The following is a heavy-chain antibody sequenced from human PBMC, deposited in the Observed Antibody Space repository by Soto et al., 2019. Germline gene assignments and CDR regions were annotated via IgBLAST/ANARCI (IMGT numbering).Heavy chain of an antibody. CDR2: IYPGDSDT. CDR1: GYRFTTHW. Sequence: PGESLKISCKGSGYRFTTHWIGWVRQMPGKGLEWMGIIYPGDSDTRYSPSFQGQVTISADKSISTAYLQWSSLKASDTAMYYCARHVGEMAEEYYFDYWGQGTLVTVSS. D-gene: IGHD3-10*01. V-gene: IGHV5-51*01. J-gene: IGHJ4*02. CDR3: ARHVGEMAEEYYFDY.